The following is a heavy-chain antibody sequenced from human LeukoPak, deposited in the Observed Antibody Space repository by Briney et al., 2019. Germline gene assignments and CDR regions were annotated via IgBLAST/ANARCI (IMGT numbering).Heavy chain of an antibody. CDR1: GYTFTGYY. V-gene: IGHV1-8*03. CDR2: MNPNSGNT. Sequence: ASVKVSCKASGYTFTGYYMHWVRQAPGQGLEWMGWMNPNSGNTGYAQKFQGRVTITRNTSISTAYMELSSLRSEDTAVYYCARDCSGGSCYSGFDYWGQGTLVTVSS. D-gene: IGHD2-15*01. J-gene: IGHJ4*02. CDR3: ARDCSGGSCYSGFDY.